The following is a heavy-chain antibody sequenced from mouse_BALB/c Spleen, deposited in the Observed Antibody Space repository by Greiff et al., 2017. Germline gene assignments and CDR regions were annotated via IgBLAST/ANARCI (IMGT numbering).Heavy chain of an antibody. J-gene: IGHJ2*01. CDR3: ARGGTTVYYFDY. CDR2: IYPGGGYT. D-gene: IGHD1-1*01. V-gene: IGHV1-63*02. CDR1: GYTFTNYW. Sequence: QVQLQQSGAELVRPGTSVKISCKASGYTFTNYWLGWVKQRPGHGLEWIGDIYPGGGYTNYNEKFKGKATLTADTSSSTAYMQLSSLTSEDSAVYFCARGGTTVYYFDYWGQGTTLTVSS.